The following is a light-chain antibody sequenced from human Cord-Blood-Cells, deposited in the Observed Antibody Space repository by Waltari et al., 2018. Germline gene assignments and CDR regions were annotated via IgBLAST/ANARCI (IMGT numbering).Light chain of an antibody. CDR1: QSISSY. CDR3: QQSYSTPWT. CDR2: AAS. V-gene: IGKV1-39*01. Sequence: DIQMTQSPSSLSASVGDRVTITCRASQSISSYLNWYQQKPGKAPKLLIYAASSLQSGVPSRFSGSGSGPDFTLTIISLQPEDFATYYCQQSYSTPWTFGQGSNVEIK. J-gene: IGKJ1*01.